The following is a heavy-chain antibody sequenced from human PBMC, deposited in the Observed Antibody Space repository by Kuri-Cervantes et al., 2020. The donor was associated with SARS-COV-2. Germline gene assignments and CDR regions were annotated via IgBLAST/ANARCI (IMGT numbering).Heavy chain of an antibody. CDR1: GFTFSSYA. D-gene: IGHD1-1*01. J-gene: IGHJ4*02. CDR3: ARDCAAGIFDY. V-gene: IGHV3-30-3*01. Sequence: LSLTCAASGFTFSSYAMHWVRQAPGKGLEWVAVISYDGSNKYYAGSVKGRFTISRDNSKNTLYLQMNSLRAEDTAVYYCARDCAAGIFDYWGQETLVTVSS. CDR2: ISYDGSNK.